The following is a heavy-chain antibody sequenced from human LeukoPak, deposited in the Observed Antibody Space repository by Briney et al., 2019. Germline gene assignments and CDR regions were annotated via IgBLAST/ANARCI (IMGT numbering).Heavy chain of an antibody. Sequence: SETLSLTCTVSGGSISSSSYYWGWIRQPPGKGLEWIGSISHSGNTYYTASLKSRVSVSFDTSQNQFSLKLSAVTAADTATYYCARKQKMGVDHWGQGTLVTVSS. V-gene: IGHV4-39*01. CDR1: GGSISSSSYY. D-gene: IGHD3-16*01. CDR2: ISHSGNT. CDR3: ARKQKMGVDH. J-gene: IGHJ4*02.